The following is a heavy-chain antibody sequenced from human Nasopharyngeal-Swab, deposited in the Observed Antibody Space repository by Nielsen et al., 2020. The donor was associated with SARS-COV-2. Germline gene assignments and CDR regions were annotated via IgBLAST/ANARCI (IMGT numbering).Heavy chain of an antibody. Sequence: GGSLRLSCTASGFTVSSNYMTWVRQAQGKGLEWVSVIYSSGITHYADSVKGRFTISRDNSKNTLYLQMNSLRAEDTAVYYCASPVRSDDSGPYDYWGQGTQVTVSS. V-gene: IGHV3-66*01. J-gene: IGHJ4*02. CDR1: GFTVSSNY. D-gene: IGHD3-10*01. CDR2: IYSSGIT. CDR3: ASPVRSDDSGPYDY.